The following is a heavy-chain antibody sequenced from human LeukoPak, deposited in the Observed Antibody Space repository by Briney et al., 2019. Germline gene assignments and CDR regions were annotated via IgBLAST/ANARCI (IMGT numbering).Heavy chain of an antibody. CDR2: VTGGGGST. CDR1: GFTFSNAW. D-gene: IGHD1-26*01. V-gene: IGHV3-23*01. CDR3: AKEWGSYYYFDY. Sequence: GGSLRLSCAASGFTFSNAWMSWVRQAPGKGLEWVSGVTGGGGSTYYADSVKGRFTISRDNSKNTLYLQMNSLRAEDTAVYYCAKEWGSYYYFDYWGQGTLVTVSP. J-gene: IGHJ4*02.